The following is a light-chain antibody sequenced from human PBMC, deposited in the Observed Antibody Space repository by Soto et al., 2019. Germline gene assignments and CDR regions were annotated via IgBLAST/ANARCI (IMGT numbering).Light chain of an antibody. Sequence: DIKMTKSLSTLSASVSDRVTITCRASQSISRWLAWYQQKPGKAPKLLIHDATSLESGVPSRFSGSGSGTEFTLTISSLQPDDFATYYCQQYCSYWTFAQGSKVDIK. V-gene: IGKV1-5*01. J-gene: IGKJ1*01. CDR2: DAT. CDR1: QSISRW. CDR3: QQYCSYWT.